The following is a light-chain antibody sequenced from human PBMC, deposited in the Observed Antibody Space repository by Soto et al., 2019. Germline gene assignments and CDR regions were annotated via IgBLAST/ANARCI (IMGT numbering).Light chain of an antibody. CDR1: SSDVGGYNY. J-gene: IGLJ2*01. CDR3: SSDTSSSTLERV. CDR2: DVS. V-gene: IGLV2-14*01. Sequence: QSALTQPASGSGSPGQSITISFTGTSSDVGGYNYVSWYQQHPGKAPKLMIYDVSNRPSGVSKRFSGSKSGNTASLTISGLQGEDEADYYCSSDTSSSTLERVCGGGTKLTVL.